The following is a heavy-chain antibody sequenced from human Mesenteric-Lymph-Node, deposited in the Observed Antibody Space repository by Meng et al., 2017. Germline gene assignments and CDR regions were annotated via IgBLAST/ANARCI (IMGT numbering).Heavy chain of an antibody. D-gene: IGHD6-19*01. CDR3: ARDREWLVFDY. Sequence: GESLKISCAASGFTVSSNYMSWVRQAPGKGLEWVSVIYSGGSTYHADSVKGRFTISRHNSKNTLYLQMNSLRADDTAVYYCARDREWLVFDYWGQGTLVTVSS. V-gene: IGHV3-53*04. CDR1: GFTVSSNY. J-gene: IGHJ4*02. CDR2: IYSGGST.